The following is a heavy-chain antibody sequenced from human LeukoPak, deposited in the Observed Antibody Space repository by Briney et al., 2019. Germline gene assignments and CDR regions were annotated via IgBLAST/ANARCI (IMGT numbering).Heavy chain of an antibody. CDR3: ARPNFWSGHAFDI. CDR1: GGSISSYY. D-gene: IGHD3-3*01. CDR2: IYTSGST. V-gene: IGHV4-4*07. J-gene: IGHJ3*02. Sequence: SETLYLTCTVSGGSISSYYWSWIRQPAGKGLEWIGRIYTSGSTNYNPSLKSRVTMSVDTSKNQFSQKLTSVTAADTAVYYCARPNFWSGHAFDIWGQGTMVTVSS.